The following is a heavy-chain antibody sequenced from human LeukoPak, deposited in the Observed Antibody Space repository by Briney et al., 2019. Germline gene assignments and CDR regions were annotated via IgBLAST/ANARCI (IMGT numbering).Heavy chain of an antibody. CDR1: GFTFSSYW. Sequence: GGSLRLSCTVSGFTFSSYWINWVRQAPGKGPDWVASINQDGSDHYYVDSVKGRFTISRDNAKDSLYLQMSSLRVEDTAVYYCVRGRPYWGQGTLVTVSS. CDR3: VRGRPY. V-gene: IGHV3-7*05. J-gene: IGHJ4*02. CDR2: INQDGSDH.